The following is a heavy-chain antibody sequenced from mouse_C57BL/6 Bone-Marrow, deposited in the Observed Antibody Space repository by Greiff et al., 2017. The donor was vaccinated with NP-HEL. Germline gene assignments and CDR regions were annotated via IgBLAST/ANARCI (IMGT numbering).Heavy chain of an antibody. CDR3: ARRRFAY. J-gene: IGHJ3*01. CDR1: GYTFTSYG. CDR2: IYPRSGNT. Sequence: VKVVESGAELARPGASVKLSCKASGYTFTSYGISWVKQRTGQGLEWIGEIYPRSGNTYYNEKFKGKATLTADKSSSTAYMELRSLTSEDSAVYFCARRRFAYWGQGTLVTVSA. V-gene: IGHV1-81*01.